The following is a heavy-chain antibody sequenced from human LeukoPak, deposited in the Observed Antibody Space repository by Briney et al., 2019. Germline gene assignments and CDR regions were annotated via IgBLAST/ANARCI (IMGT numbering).Heavy chain of an antibody. CDR3: ARPKEESSNWYGNWFEP. V-gene: IGHV4-59*01. J-gene: IGHJ5*02. CDR2: IYYSGST. CDR1: GGSISRYY. D-gene: IGHD6-13*01. Sequence: SETLSLTCTVSGGSISRYYWSWIRQPPGKGLEWIGFIYYSGSTNYNPSLKSRVIMSVDTSKNQFSLKLSSVTAADTAVYYCARPKEESSNWYGNWFEPWGQGTLVTVSS.